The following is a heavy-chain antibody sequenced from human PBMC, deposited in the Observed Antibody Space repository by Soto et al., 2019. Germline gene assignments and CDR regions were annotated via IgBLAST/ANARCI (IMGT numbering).Heavy chain of an antibody. J-gene: IGHJ6*02. Sequence: QVQLQESGPGLVKPSETLSLICSDSGGSISSHNWGWIRLPPGKGLEWIGYIRDSGDTSYNPSLNSRGTTSLDTSKKEFSLKLTSVTAADTAVYYCVRQGCGALHGLVDVWGQGTTVTVSS. CDR2: IRDSGDT. D-gene: IGHD3-10*01. V-gene: IGHV4-59*08. CDR1: GGSISSHN. CDR3: VRQGCGALHGLVDV.